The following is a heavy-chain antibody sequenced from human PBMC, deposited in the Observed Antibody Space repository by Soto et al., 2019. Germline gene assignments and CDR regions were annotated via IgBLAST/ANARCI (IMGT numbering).Heavy chain of an antibody. Sequence: SVKVCCKASGGTFSSYAIRWVRQAPGQGLEWMGGIIPIFGTANYAQKFQGRVTITADESTSTAYMELSSLRSEDTAVYYCARSPASSTAANYYYYGMDVWGQGTTVTVSS. V-gene: IGHV1-69*13. CDR3: ARSPASSTAANYYYYGMDV. D-gene: IGHD2-2*01. J-gene: IGHJ6*02. CDR2: IIPIFGTA. CDR1: GGTFSSYA.